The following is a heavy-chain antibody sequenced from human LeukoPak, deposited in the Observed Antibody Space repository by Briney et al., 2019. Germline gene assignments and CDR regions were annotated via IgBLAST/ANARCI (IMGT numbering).Heavy chain of an antibody. CDR3: ARGSYGSGSYYSGKGYHYYYMDV. D-gene: IGHD3-10*01. V-gene: IGHV3-7*01. Sequence: GGSLRLSCGASGFTFKNYWMTWVRQAPGKGLEWVANIKQDGSEKYYVDSVKGRFTISRDNAKNSLSLQMKSLRAEDTAVYYCARGSYGSGSYYSGKGYHYYYMDVWGKGTTVTISS. J-gene: IGHJ6*03. CDR1: GFTFKNYW. CDR2: IKQDGSEK.